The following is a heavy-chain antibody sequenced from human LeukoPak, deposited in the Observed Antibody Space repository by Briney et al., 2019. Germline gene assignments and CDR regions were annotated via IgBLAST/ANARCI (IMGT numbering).Heavy chain of an antibody. D-gene: IGHD1-1*01. V-gene: IGHV3-48*04. CDR1: GFTFSTYS. Sequence: GGSLRLSCAASGFTFSTYSMNWVRQAPGKGLEWVSYISSSSSTIYYADSVKGRFTISRDNAKNSLYLQMNSLRAEDTAVYYCARRPWTRSEAFDIWGQGTMVTVSS. CDR2: ISSSSSTI. J-gene: IGHJ3*02. CDR3: ARRPWTRSEAFDI.